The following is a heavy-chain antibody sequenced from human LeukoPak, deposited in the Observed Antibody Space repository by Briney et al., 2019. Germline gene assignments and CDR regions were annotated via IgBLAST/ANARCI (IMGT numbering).Heavy chain of an antibody. D-gene: IGHD2-2*01. CDR3: ARGTAPAAIYYYMDV. V-gene: IGHV3-21*01. CDR2: ISSSSSYI. J-gene: IGHJ6*03. Sequence: GGSLRLSCAASGFTFSSYSMNWVRQAPGKGLEWVSSISSSSSYIYYADSVKGRFTISRDNAKNSLYLQMNSLRAEDTAVYYCARGTAPAAIYYYMDVWGKGTTVTVSS. CDR1: GFTFSSYS.